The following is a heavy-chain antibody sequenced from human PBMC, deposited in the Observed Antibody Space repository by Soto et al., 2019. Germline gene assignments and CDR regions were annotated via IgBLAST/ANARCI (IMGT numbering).Heavy chain of an antibody. J-gene: IGHJ4*02. V-gene: IGHV3-33*01. CDR1: GFTFSSYG. Sequence: GGSLRLSCAASGFTFSSYGMHWVRQAPGKGLEWVAVIWYDGSNKYYADSVKGRFTISRDNSKNTLYLQMNSLRAQDTAVYYCARDNLPNWTIDYWGQGTLVTVSS. D-gene: IGHD1-1*01. CDR3: ARDNLPNWTIDY. CDR2: IWYDGSNK.